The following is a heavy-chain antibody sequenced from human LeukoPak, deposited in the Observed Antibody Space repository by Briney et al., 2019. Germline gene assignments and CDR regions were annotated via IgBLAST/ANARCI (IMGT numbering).Heavy chain of an antibody. CDR3: ASQNCSSTGCYPQNWFDP. D-gene: IGHD2-2*01. CDR2: INHSGST. V-gene: IGHV4-34*01. J-gene: IGHJ5*02. CDR1: GGSFSGYY. Sequence: PSETLSLTCAVYGGSFSGYYWSWIRQPPGKGLEWIGEINHSGSTNYNPSLKSRVTISVDTSKNQFSLKLSSVTAADTAVYYCASQNCSSTGCYPQNWFDPWGQGTLVTVSS.